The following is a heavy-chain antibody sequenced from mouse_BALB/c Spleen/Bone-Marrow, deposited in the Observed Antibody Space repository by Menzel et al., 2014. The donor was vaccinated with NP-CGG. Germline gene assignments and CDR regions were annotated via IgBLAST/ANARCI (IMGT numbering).Heavy chain of an antibody. J-gene: IGHJ3*01. CDR3: ARDGSWFAY. V-gene: IGHV7-3*02. CDR1: GFTFTDYY. CDR2: IRNKANGYTT. Sequence: EVKLMESGGGLVQPGGSLRLSCATSGFTFTDYYMSWVRQPPGKALEWLGFIRNKANGYTTGYSASVKGRFTISRDNSQSILYLQMNTLRAEDSATYYCARDGSWFAYWGQGTLVTVSA.